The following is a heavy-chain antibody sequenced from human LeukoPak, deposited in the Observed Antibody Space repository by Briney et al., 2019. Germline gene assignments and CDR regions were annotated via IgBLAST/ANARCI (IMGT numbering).Heavy chain of an antibody. J-gene: IGHJ6*02. D-gene: IGHD2-15*01. CDR3: AREDIVVVVAAPGGMDV. Sequence: GGSLRLSCAASGFTVSSNYMSWVRQAPGKGLEWVSSISSSSSYIYYADSVKGRFTISRDNAKNSLYLQMNSLRAEDTAVYYCAREDIVVVVAAPGGMDVWGQGTTVTVSS. V-gene: IGHV3-21*01. CDR2: ISSSSSYI. CDR1: GFTVSSNY.